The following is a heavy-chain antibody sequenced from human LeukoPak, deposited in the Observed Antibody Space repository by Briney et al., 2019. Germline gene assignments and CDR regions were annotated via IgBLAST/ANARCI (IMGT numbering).Heavy chain of an antibody. CDR1: GFTFSSRG. J-gene: IGHJ4*02. V-gene: IGHV3-33*01. Sequence: GGSLRLSCAASGFTFSSRGMHWVRQAPGKGLEWVSIIWYDGSDEYYADSVKGRFTISRDNSKNTLYLQMNSLRAEDTAVYYCARDGGYHSSGPCDYWGQGTLVTVSS. CDR3: ARDGGYHSSGPCDY. CDR2: IWYDGSDE. D-gene: IGHD3-22*01.